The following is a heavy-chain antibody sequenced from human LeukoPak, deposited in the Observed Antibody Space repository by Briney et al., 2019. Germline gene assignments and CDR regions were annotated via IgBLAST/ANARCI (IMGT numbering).Heavy chain of an antibody. CDR1: GFPFSSYA. CDR2: ISASGASA. V-gene: IGHV3-23*01. CDR3: ARGDLGNYYDSSGYYYEFDY. Sequence: GGSLRLSCAASGFPFSSYAMNWVRQAPGTGLEWVAAISASGASAWYADSVKGRFTISRDNSKNTLYLQMNSLRAEDTAVYYCARGDLGNYYDSSGYYYEFDYWGQGTLVTVSS. J-gene: IGHJ4*02. D-gene: IGHD3-22*01.